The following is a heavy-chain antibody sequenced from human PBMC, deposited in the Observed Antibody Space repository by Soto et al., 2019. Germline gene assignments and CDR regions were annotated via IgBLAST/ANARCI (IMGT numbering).Heavy chain of an antibody. CDR2: IYWNDDE. Sequence: QITLKESGPTLVKPTQTLTLTCTFSGFSLSTSEVAVGWIRQPPGKALEWLALIYWNDDEHYSPSLKSRLTITQDTSKSQVVLTMTSVDPVDTATYYCAHSQNYFEYWGQGTLVTVSS. V-gene: IGHV2-5*01. J-gene: IGHJ4*02. CDR1: GFSLSTSEVA. CDR3: AHSQNYFEY.